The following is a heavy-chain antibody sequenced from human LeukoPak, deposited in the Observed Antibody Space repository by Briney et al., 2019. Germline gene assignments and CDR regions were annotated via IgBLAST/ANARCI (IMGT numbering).Heavy chain of an antibody. J-gene: IGHJ4*02. CDR3: ARAAGSYSYYFDY. CDR2: IYHSGST. CDR1: GGSISSGGYY. D-gene: IGHD6-13*01. V-gene: IGHV4-30-2*01. Sequence: SETLSLTCTVSGGSISSGGYYWSWIRQPPGTGLEWIGYIYHSGSTYYNPSLKSRVTISVDRSKNQFSLKLSSVTAADTAVYYCARAAGSYSYYFDYWGQGTLVTVSS.